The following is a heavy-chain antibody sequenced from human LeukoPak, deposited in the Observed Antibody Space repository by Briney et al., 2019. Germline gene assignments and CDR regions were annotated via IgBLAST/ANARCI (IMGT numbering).Heavy chain of an antibody. V-gene: IGHV4-34*01. CDR1: GGSFSGYY. Sequence: SETLSLTCAVYGGSFSGYYWSWIRQPPGKGLEWIGEINHSGSTNYNPSHKSRVTISVDTSKNQFSLKLSSVTAADTAVYYCARGMTRLDYWGQGTLVTVSS. J-gene: IGHJ4*02. CDR2: INHSGST. D-gene: IGHD2-21*02. CDR3: ARGMTRLDY.